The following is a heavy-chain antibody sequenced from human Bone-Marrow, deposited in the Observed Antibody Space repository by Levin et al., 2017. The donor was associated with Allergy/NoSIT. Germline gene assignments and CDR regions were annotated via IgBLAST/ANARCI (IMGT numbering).Heavy chain of an antibody. CDR2: IYHSGST. Sequence: SETLSLTCAVSGYSISSGYYWGWIRQPPGKGLEWIGSIYHSGSTYYNPSLKSRVTISVDTSKNQFSLKLSSVTAADTAVYYCARDPQYCSSTSCLDYWGQGTLVTVSS. J-gene: IGHJ4*02. CDR3: ARDPQYCSSTSCLDY. D-gene: IGHD2-2*01. V-gene: IGHV4-38-2*02. CDR1: GYSISSGYY.